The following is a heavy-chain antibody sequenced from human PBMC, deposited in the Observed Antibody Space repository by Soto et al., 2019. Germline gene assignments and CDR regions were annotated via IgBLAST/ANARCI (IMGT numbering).Heavy chain of an antibody. CDR1: GFTFDDHT. CDR2: ITWDAGSA. CDR3: ARDGYGYNSLDN. Sequence: EVQLVVSGGLVVRPGGSLRLSCAGSGFTFDDHTMHWVRQAPGKGLEWVSLITWDAGSAFYADSVRGRFTISRDNSKNSLYLQMNNLRAEDTAVYYCARDGYGYNSLDNWGQGTLVTVSS. V-gene: IGHV3-43D*04. D-gene: IGHD3-16*02. J-gene: IGHJ4*02.